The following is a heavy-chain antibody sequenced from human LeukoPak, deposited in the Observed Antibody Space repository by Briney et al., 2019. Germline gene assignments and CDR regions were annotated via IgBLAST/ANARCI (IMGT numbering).Heavy chain of an antibody. CDR1: GFTFSSYS. Sequence: GGSLRLSCAASGFTFSSYSMNWVRQAPGKGLEWVSSISSSSSYIYYADSVKGRFTISRDNAKNSLYLQMNSLRAEDTAVYYCAKEEQLVQGNWFDPWGQGTLVTVSS. V-gene: IGHV3-21*01. CDR3: AKEEQLVQGNWFDP. D-gene: IGHD6-13*01. CDR2: ISSSSSYI. J-gene: IGHJ5*02.